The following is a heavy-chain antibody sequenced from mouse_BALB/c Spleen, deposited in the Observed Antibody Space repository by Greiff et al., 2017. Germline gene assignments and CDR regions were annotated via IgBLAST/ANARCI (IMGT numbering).Heavy chain of an antibody. CDR2: ISSGSSTI. Sequence: EVHLVESGGGLVQPGGSRKLSCAASGFTFSSFGMHWVRQAPEKGLEWVAYISSGSSTIYYADTVKGRFTISRDNPKNTLFLQMTSLRSEDTAMYYCASNYYGSLYAMDYWGQGTSVTVSS. CDR1: GFTFSSFG. J-gene: IGHJ4*01. CDR3: ASNYYGSLYAMDY. D-gene: IGHD1-1*01. V-gene: IGHV5-17*02.